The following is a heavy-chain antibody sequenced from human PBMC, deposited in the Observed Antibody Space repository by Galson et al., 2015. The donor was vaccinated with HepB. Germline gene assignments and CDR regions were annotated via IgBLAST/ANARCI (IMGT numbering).Heavy chain of an antibody. V-gene: IGHV3-11*01. Sequence: SLRLSCAASGFTFSDYYMSWIRRAPGKGLEWVSYISSSGSTIYYADSVKGRFTISRDNAKNSLYLQMNSLRAEDTAVYYCAREGMVQGVITTYYYYYMDVWGKGTTVTVSS. J-gene: IGHJ6*03. D-gene: IGHD3-10*01. CDR2: ISSSGSTI. CDR1: GFTFSDYY. CDR3: AREGMVQGVITTYYYYYMDV.